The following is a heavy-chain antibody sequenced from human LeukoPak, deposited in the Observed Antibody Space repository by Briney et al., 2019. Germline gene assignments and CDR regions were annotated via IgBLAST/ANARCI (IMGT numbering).Heavy chain of an antibody. J-gene: IGHJ4*02. CDR2: INHSGST. Sequence: SETLSLTCAVYGGSFSGYYWSWIRQPPGKGLEWIGEINHSGSTSYNPSLKSRVTISVDTSKNQFSLKLSSVTAADTAVYYCARGRYGSGSYDYWGQGTLVTVSS. CDR3: ARGRYGSGSYDY. V-gene: IGHV4-34*01. D-gene: IGHD3-10*01. CDR1: GGSFSGYY.